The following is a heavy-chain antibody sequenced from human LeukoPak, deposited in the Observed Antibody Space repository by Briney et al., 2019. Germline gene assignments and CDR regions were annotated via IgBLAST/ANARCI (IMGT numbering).Heavy chain of an antibody. Sequence: ASVKVSCKASGHTFSNYGFSWVRQAPGQVFEWMGWISGYDGKTNYAQNLRGRVTMTTDISTSTAYMELRSLRSDDTAVYYCARDWNYYDSSDVFDICGQGTLVTVSS. CDR3: ARDWNYYDSSDVFDI. J-gene: IGHJ3*02. V-gene: IGHV1-18*01. CDR1: GHTFSNYG. CDR2: ISGYDGKT. D-gene: IGHD3-22*01.